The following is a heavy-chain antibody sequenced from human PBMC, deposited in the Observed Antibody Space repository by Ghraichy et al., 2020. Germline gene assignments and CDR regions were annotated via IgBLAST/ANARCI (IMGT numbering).Heavy chain of an antibody. J-gene: IGHJ4*02. CDR3: ARFRGGKYYFDY. V-gene: IGHV4-34*01. CDR1: GGSFSGYY. Sequence: SETLSLTCAVYGGSFSGYYWSWIRQPPGKGLEWIGEINHSGSTNYNPSLKSRVTISVDTSKNQFSLKLSSVTAADTAVYYCARFRGGKYYFDYWGQGTLVTVSS. D-gene: IGHD3-10*01. CDR2: INHSGST.